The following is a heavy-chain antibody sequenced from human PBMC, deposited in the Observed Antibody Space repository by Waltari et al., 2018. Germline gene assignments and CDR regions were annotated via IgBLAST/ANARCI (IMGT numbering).Heavy chain of an antibody. J-gene: IGHJ4*02. D-gene: IGHD6-13*01. CDR2: ISWNSGSI. CDR1: GFTFDDYA. CDR3: AKSYSSSWAYYFDY. V-gene: IGHV3-9*01. Sequence: EVQLVESGGGLVQPGRSLRLSCAASGFTFDDYAMHWVRQAPGKGLEWVSGISWNSGSIGYADSVKGRFTISRDNAKNSLYLQMNSLRAEDTALYYCAKSYSSSWAYYFDYWGQGTLVTVSS.